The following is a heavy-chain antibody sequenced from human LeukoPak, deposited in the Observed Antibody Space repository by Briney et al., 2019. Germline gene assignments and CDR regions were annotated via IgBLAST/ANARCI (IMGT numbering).Heavy chain of an antibody. D-gene: IGHD1-1*01. CDR3: ARNGSDGKSHDAFDI. CDR2: IYYSGST. Sequence: PGGSLRLSCAASGFTFSSYWMSWVRQAPGKGLEWIGSIYYSGSTNYNPSLKSRVTISVDTSKNQFSLKLRSVTAADTAVYYCARNGSDGKSHDAFDIWGQGKMATVSS. J-gene: IGHJ3*02. CDR1: GFTFSSYW. V-gene: IGHV4-59*08.